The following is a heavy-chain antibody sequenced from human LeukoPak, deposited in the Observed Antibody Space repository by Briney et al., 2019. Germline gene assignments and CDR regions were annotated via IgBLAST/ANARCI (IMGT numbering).Heavy chain of an antibody. J-gene: IGHJ5*02. CDR3: ARVYDSSGYRDNWFDP. CDR2: IIPILGIA. V-gene: IGHV1-69*04. Sequence: ASVKVSCTASGGTFSSYAISWVRQAPGQGLEWMGRIIPILGIANYAQKFQGRVTITADKSTSTAYMELSSLRSEDTAVYYCARVYDSSGYRDNWFDPWGQGTLVTVSS. D-gene: IGHD3-22*01. CDR1: GGTFSSYA.